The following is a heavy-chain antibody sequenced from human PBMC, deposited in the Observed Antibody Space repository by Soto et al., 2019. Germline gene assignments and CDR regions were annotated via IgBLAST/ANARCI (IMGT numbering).Heavy chain of an antibody. CDR2: IYWDDDK. V-gene: IGHV2-5*02. CDR1: GFSLTTSGVG. J-gene: IGHJ5*02. D-gene: IGHD4-17*01. CDR3: AHRTTPVTWWFDP. Sequence: QITLKESGPTLVKPTQTLTLTCTFSGFSLTTSGVGVGWIRQPTGNALEWLALIYWDDDKRYSPSLKSRLTISQDTSKNQVVLTMTNMDPADTATYFFAHRTTPVTWWFDPGAREPWSPSPQ.